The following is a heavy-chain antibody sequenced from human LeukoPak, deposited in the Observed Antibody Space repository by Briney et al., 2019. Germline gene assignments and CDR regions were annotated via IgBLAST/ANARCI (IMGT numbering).Heavy chain of an antibody. CDR2: INPNSGGT. J-gene: IGHJ4*02. D-gene: IGHD4-17*01. V-gene: IGHV1-2*06. CDR3: ARGRPDYGDYVQVGY. Sequence: ASVKVSCKASGYTFTGYYMHWVRQAPGQGLEWMGRINPNSGGTNYAQKFQGRVTMTRDTSISTAYMELSRLRSDDTAVYYCARGRPDYGDYVQVGYWGQGTLVTVSS. CDR1: GYTFTGYY.